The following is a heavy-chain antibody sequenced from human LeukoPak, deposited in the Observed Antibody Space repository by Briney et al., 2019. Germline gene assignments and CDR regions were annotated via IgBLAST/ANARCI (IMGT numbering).Heavy chain of an antibody. Sequence: GGAPRLSCAASGFTFRGYWMNWGRQAPGKGGEWVANIKQDGSAKYYVDSVKGRFTISRDNAQNSLYLQMNSLRVEDTAIYYCAGGGGFLTDCWGQGTLVAVSS. CDR2: IKQDGSAK. CDR3: AGGGGFLTDC. J-gene: IGHJ4*02. V-gene: IGHV3-7*03. CDR1: GFTFRGYW. D-gene: IGHD3-10*01.